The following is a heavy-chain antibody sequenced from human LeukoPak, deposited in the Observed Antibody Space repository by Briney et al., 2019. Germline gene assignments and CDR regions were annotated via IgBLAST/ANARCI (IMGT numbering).Heavy chain of an antibody. CDR3: ARDRYSSGWGFFDY. J-gene: IGHJ4*02. V-gene: IGHV4-4*07. Sequence: SETLSLTCTVSGGSISSYYWSWIRQPAGKGLEWIGRIYTSGSTNYNPSLKSRVTMSVDTSKNQFSLKLSSVTAADTAVYYCARDRYSSGWGFFDYWGQGTLVTVSS. CDR1: GGSISSYY. CDR2: IYTSGST. D-gene: IGHD6-19*01.